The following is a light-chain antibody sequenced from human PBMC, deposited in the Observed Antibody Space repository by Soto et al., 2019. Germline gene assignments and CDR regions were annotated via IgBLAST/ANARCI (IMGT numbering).Light chain of an antibody. CDR3: QQYNSYSRT. Sequence: DIKLNHPTSTLAESMGVRVTITCRASQTISSWLAWYQQKPGKAPKLLIYKASTLKSGVPSRFSGSGSGTEFTLTISSLQPDDFATYYCQQYNSYSRTFGQGTEVDI. V-gene: IGKV1-5*03. CDR2: KAS. CDR1: QTISSW. J-gene: IGKJ1*01.